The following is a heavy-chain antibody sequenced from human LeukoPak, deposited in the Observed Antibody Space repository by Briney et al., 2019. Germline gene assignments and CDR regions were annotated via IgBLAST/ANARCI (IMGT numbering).Heavy chain of an antibody. CDR2: IYYTGST. CDR3: ASSQGAPFDY. V-gene: IGHV4-59*01. J-gene: IGHJ4*02. CDR1: GGSISRYY. Sequence: PSETLSLTCTVSGGSISRYYWSWIRQPPGKGLEWIGYIYYTGSTNYNPSLKSRVTISVDTSKNQFSLKLSSMTAADTAVYYCASSQGAPFDYWGQGTLVTVSS. D-gene: IGHD3-16*01.